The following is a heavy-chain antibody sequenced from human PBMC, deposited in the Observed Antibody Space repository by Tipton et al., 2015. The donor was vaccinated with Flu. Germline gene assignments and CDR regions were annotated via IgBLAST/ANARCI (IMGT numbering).Heavy chain of an antibody. V-gene: IGHV1-46*01. Sequence: QVQLVQSGAEVKKPGASVKVSCKASGYTFTSYYMHWVRQAPGQGPEWMGIINPSGGSTSYAQKFQGRVTMTRDTSTSTVYTELSSLRSEDTAVYYCARARSIGWGGMDYWGQGTLVTVSS. D-gene: IGHD6-19*01. CDR3: ARARSIGWGGMDY. CDR2: INPSGGST. J-gene: IGHJ4*02. CDR1: GYTFTSYY.